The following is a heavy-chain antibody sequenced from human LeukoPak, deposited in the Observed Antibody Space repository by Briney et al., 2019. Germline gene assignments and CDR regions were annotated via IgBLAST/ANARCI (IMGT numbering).Heavy chain of an antibody. CDR3: ARARYSYGPWYFDY. D-gene: IGHD5-18*01. CDR1: GGSISSYY. J-gene: IGHJ4*02. V-gene: IGHV4-59*01. Sequence: SETLSLTCHVSGGSISSYYWRWIRQPPGKGLEWIGYIYYSGSTNYNPSLKSRVTISVDTSKNQFSLKLSSVTAADTAVYYCARARYSYGPWYFDYWGQGTLVTVSS. CDR2: IYYSGST.